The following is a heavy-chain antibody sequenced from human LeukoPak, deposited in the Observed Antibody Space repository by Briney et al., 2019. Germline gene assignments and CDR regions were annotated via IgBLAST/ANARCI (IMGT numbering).Heavy chain of an antibody. CDR3: ARGYSYGYGPLDY. V-gene: IGHV3-21*01. CDR2: ISSSSSYI. J-gene: IGHJ4*02. D-gene: IGHD5-18*01. Sequence: GGSLRLSCAASGFTVSSYYMTWVRQAPGKGLEWVSSISSSSSYIYYADSVKGRFTISRDNAKNSLYLQMNSLRAEDTAVYYCARGYSYGYGPLDYWGQGTLVTVSS. CDR1: GFTVSSYY.